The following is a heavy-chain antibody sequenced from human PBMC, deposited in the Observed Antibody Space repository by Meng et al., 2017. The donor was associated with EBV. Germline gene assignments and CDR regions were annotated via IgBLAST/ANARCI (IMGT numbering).Heavy chain of an antibody. D-gene: IGHD2-21*01. V-gene: IGHV1-46*01. CDR3: ARDFCGGDCYLFDY. CDR2: INPSGGST. Sequence: QVQLVQAGAEVKKPGASVKVSSKASGYTYTSYYMHWGRQAPGQGLEWMGIINPSGGSTSYAQKFQGRVTMTRDTSTSTVYMELSSLRSEDTAVYYCARDFCGGDCYLFDYWGQGTLVTVSS. J-gene: IGHJ4*02. CDR1: GYTYTSYY.